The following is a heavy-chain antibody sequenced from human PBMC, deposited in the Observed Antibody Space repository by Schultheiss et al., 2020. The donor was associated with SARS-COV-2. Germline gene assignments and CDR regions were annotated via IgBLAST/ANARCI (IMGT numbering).Heavy chain of an antibody. D-gene: IGHD4-17*01. CDR3: ARVNYGSLTLDY. CDR2: IYYSGST. J-gene: IGHJ4*02. V-gene: IGHV4-59*12. CDR1: GASISGYY. Sequence: SETLSLTCTVSGASISGYYWSWIRQPPGKGLEWIGYIYYSGSTNYNPSLKSRVTMSVDTSKNQFSLKLSSVTAADTAVYYCARVNYGSLTLDYWGQGTLVTVSS.